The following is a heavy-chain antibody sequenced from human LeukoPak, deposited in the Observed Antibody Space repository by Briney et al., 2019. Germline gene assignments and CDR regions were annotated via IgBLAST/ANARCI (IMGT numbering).Heavy chain of an antibody. Sequence: GGSLRLSCAASGFTVSSNYMSWVRQAPGKGLEWVAGISGNGGSTSYADSVKGRFNISRDNSKKTLDLQMNSLRAEDTAVYYCAKLLTGRPSGYMDVWGKGTTVSVSS. CDR1: GFTVSSNY. J-gene: IGHJ6*03. CDR3: AKLLTGRPSGYMDV. V-gene: IGHV3-23*01. D-gene: IGHD6-6*01. CDR2: ISGNGGST.